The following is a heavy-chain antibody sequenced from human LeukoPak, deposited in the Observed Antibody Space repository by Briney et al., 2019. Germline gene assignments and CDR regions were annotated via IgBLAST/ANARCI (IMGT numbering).Heavy chain of an antibody. V-gene: IGHV1-69*13. Sequence: GASVKVSCKASGGTFSSYAISWVRQAPGQGLEWMGGIIPIFGTANYAQKFQGGVTITADESTSTAYMELSSLRSEDTAVYYCARTVTTVYYFDYWGQGTLVTVSS. J-gene: IGHJ4*02. CDR3: ARTVTTVYYFDY. CDR1: GGTFSSYA. D-gene: IGHD4-17*01. CDR2: IIPIFGTA.